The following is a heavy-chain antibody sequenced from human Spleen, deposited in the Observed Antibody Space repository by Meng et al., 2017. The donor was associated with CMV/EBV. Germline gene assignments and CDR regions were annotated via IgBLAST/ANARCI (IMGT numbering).Heavy chain of an antibody. D-gene: IGHD6-25*01. CDR1: NVSITGGGFY. J-gene: IGHJ4*02. CDR2: IYYSGTT. Sequence: CAVSNVSITGGGFYWSWIRQRPGKGLEWIGYIYYSGTTYLNPSLQSRLTMSVDTSKNQFSLSLTSVTDADTAIYYCARDSGYYPDYWGQGTLVTVSS. CDR3: ARDSGYYPDY. V-gene: IGHV4-31*11.